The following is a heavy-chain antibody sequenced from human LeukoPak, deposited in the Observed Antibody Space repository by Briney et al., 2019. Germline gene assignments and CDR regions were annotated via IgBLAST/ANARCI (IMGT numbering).Heavy chain of an antibody. J-gene: IGHJ4*02. D-gene: IGHD3-16*01. CDR2: IRNKANNYTT. CDR3: VRTDWGSCFDY. Sequence: GGSLRLSCAASGFTFSGHYMDWVRQAPGKGLEWVGRIRNKANNYTTEYAASVKGRFTTSRDDSKNSLYLQMNSLKTEDTAVYYCVRTDWGSCFDYWGQGTLVAVSS. V-gene: IGHV3-72*01. CDR1: GFTFSGHY.